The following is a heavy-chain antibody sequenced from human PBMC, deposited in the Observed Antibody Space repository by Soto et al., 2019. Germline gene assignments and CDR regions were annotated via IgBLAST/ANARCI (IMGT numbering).Heavy chain of an antibody. J-gene: IGHJ2*01. CDR1: GYTFTNYA. Sequence: QVQLVQSGAEVKKPGASVKVSCQASGYTFTNYAISWVRQAPGQGLEWMGWISASTRNTDQAQNFQGRVTMTIDTSTNTANMERSSLRSDDTAVYYCARCYCSVGSCYACWHFDLWGRGTLVTVSS. CDR2: ISASTRNT. CDR3: ARCYCSVGSCYACWHFDL. D-gene: IGHD2-15*01. V-gene: IGHV1-18*01.